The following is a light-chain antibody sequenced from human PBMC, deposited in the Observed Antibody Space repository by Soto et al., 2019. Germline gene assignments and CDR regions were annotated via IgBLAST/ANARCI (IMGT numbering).Light chain of an antibody. CDR1: QGISNS. CDR2: GAS. V-gene: IGKV1-16*01. CDR3: QHYSEYPFT. Sequence: DIHMTQSPSSLSASVGDRVTITCRASQGISNSLAWYQHKPGKAPKSLMFGASTLQSGVPPRFSGSGSGTEFTLTITSLQAEDCATYYCQHYSEYPFTFGHGTRLEVK. J-gene: IGKJ5*01.